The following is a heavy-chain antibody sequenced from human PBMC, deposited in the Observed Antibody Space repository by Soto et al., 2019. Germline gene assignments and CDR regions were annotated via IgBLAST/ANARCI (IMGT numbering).Heavy chain of an antibody. D-gene: IGHD5-12*01. V-gene: IGHV3-13*04. CDR3: ARVGRLRFFDY. CDR1: GFTFSSYD. Sequence: PGGSLRLSCAASGFTFSSYDMHWVRQVTGKGLEWVSRIGTTGDTYYPGSVKGRFTISRENAKNSLYLQMNSLRAGDTAVYYCARVGRLRFFDYWGQGTLVTVSS. CDR2: IGTTGDT. J-gene: IGHJ4*02.